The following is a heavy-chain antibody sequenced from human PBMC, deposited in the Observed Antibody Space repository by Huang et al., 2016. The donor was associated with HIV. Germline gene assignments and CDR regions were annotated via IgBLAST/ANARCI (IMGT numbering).Heavy chain of an antibody. CDR2: IYSDDGK. CDR3: AHSAFGTSGYYFRMHFDY. Sequence: QITLKESGPMLVKPTQTLTLTCTFSGFSLSTSEVGVGWIRQPPGKALEWLALIYSDDGKRCRPSLKSRLTITKDTSRNQVVLTMTNMDPVDTGTYYCAHSAFGTSGYYFRMHFDYWGQGALVTVSS. V-gene: IGHV2-5*02. J-gene: IGHJ4*02. D-gene: IGHD3-22*01. CDR1: GFSLSTSEVG.